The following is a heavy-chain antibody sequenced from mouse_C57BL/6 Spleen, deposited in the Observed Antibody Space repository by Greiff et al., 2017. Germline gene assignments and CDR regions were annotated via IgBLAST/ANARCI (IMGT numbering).Heavy chain of an antibody. CDR3: ARWDLFGYDESYFDY. CDR2: IHPNSGST. V-gene: IGHV1-64*01. D-gene: IGHD2-2*01. Sequence: QVQLQQPGAELVKPGASVKLSCKASGYTFTSYWMHWVKQRPGQGLEWIGMIHPNSGSTNYNEKFKSKATLTVDKSSSTAYMQLCSLTSEDSAVYYCARWDLFGYDESYFDYWGQGTTLTVSS. CDR1: GYTFTSYW. J-gene: IGHJ2*01.